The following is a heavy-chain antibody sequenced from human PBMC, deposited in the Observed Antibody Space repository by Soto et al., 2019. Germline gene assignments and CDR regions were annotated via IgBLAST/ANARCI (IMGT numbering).Heavy chain of an antibody. CDR3: ARQPYCSSTSCYPFSNWFDP. Sequence: QLQLQESGPGLVKPSETLSLTCTVSGGSFSSSSYNWGWIRQPPGKGLEWIGSIYYSGSTYYNPSLKSRVTISVDTSKNQFSLKLSSVTAADTAVYYCARQPYCSSTSCYPFSNWFDPWGQGTLVTVSS. CDR2: IYYSGST. J-gene: IGHJ5*02. V-gene: IGHV4-39*01. D-gene: IGHD2-2*01. CDR1: GGSFSSSSYN.